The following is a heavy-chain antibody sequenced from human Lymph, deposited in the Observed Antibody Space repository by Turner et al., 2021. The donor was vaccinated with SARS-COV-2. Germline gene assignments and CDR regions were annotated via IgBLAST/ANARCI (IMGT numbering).Heavy chain of an antibody. CDR1: GFTFSTHS. D-gene: IGHD4-17*01. V-gene: IGHV3-21*01. Sequence: EVQLVESGGGLVKPGGSLKLTCAAYGFTFSTHSMNWVRQAPGKGLEWISSISSSSSYIYYADSVKGRFTISRDDAKNLLYLQMNSLRAEDTAVYYCARDIPTTADYFDYWGQGTLVTVSS. CDR3: ARDIPTTADYFDY. J-gene: IGHJ4*02. CDR2: ISSSSSYI.